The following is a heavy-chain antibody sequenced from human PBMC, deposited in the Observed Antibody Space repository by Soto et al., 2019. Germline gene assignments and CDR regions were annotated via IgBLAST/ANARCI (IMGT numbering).Heavy chain of an antibody. J-gene: IGHJ4*02. CDR3: AREGEAYCGGDCPLFDY. CDR2: IYYSGST. V-gene: IGHV4-31*03. CDR1: GGSISSGGYY. D-gene: IGHD2-21*02. Sequence: QVQLQESGPGLVKPSQTLSLTCTVSGGSISSGGYYWSRIRQHPGKGLEWIGYIYYSGSTYYNPSLKSRVTISVDTSKNQFSLKLSSVTAADTAVYYCAREGEAYCGGDCPLFDYWGQGTLVTVSS.